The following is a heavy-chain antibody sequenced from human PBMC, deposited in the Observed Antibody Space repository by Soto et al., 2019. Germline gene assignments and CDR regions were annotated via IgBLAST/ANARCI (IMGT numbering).Heavy chain of an antibody. V-gene: IGHV4-4*07. D-gene: IGHD6-13*01. J-gene: IGHJ4*02. CDR1: GGTISGYY. CDR3: ARGAAGHFDY. CDR2: IHSSGNT. Sequence: SETLSLTCIVSGGTISGYYWTWIRQPAGKGLEWIGRIHSSGNTKYNPSLQSRVTMSLDTSKNQFSLKLSSVTAADTAVYYCARGAAGHFDYWGQGTLVTVSS.